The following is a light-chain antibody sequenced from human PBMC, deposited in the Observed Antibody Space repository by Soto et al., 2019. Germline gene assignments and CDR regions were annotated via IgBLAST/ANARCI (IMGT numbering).Light chain of an antibody. CDR3: QQYYDWPIT. Sequence: EIVLTQSPGTLSLSPGERATLSCRAGQSVSSTLAWYQQKPGQAPRLLIYGASTRATGVPARFSGSGSETEFTLTISSLQSEDFAVYYCQQYYDWPITFGQGTRLEIK. J-gene: IGKJ5*01. CDR2: GAS. CDR1: QSVSST. V-gene: IGKV3-15*01.